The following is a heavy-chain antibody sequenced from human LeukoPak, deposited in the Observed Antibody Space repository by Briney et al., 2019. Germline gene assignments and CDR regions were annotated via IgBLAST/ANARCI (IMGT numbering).Heavy chain of an antibody. J-gene: IGHJ6*03. Sequence: SETLSLTCTVSGASITSDYYYRSWIRQPAGKGLEWIGRIYSSGSTNYNPSLKSRVTISVDTSKNQFSLKLSSVTAADTAVYYCANMYGRDSGYYYYYYMDVWGKGTTVTVSS. D-gene: IGHD4-23*01. CDR2: IYSSGST. CDR1: GASITSDYYY. V-gene: IGHV4-61*02. CDR3: ANMYGRDSGYYYYYYMDV.